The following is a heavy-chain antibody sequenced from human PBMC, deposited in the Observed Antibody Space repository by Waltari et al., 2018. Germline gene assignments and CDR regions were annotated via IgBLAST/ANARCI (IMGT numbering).Heavy chain of an antibody. V-gene: IGHV3-23*01. D-gene: IGHD1-1*01. CDR2: ISNSDDTT. CDR1: GFTFSDYA. CDR3: AKELERKPYYYYGWDV. J-gene: IGHJ6*02. Sequence: EMHLLESGGSLAQPGESLRLSCAASGFTFSDYAMAWVRQAPGTGLEWVSTISNSDDTTYYAESVKGRFTISRDNSKSTLFLQMNSLRADDTAIYYCAKELERKPYYYYGWDVWGQGTTVTVSS.